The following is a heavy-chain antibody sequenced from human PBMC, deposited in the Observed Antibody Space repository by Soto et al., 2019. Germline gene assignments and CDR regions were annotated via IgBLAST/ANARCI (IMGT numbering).Heavy chain of an antibody. J-gene: IGHJ6*02. V-gene: IGHV1-69*13. Sequence: SVKVSCKASGDTFSSYSITWVREAPGQGLEWMGGIIPVFGSANYAQKLQGRATITADESTSTAYMELSSLRSQDTAVYFCARDDGWNYRYYDMEVWGQGTTVTVSS. D-gene: IGHD1-7*01. CDR3: ARDDGWNYRYYDMEV. CDR2: IIPVFGSA. CDR1: GDTFSSYS.